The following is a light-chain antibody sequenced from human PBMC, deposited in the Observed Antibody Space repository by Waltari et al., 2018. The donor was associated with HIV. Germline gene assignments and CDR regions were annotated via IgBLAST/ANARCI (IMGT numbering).Light chain of an antibody. CDR3: SSYTSSSTRV. Sequence: QSALTQPDSVSGSPGQSITISCTATSSDVGGYHFVSWYQQHPGKAPKLMIYEVSNRPSGVSNRFSGSKSGNTASLTISGLQAEDEADYYCSSYTSSSTRVFGGGTNLTVL. CDR1: SSDVGGYHF. J-gene: IGLJ3*02. CDR2: EVS. V-gene: IGLV2-14*01.